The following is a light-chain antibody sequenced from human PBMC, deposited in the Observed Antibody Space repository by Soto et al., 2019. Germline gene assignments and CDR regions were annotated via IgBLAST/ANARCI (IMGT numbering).Light chain of an antibody. J-gene: IGKJ2*01. V-gene: IGKV3-11*01. CDR2: DAS. CDR1: QSVNSY. Sequence: EFVLTQSPATLSLSPGERATLSCRASQSVNSYLAWYQQKPGQAPRLLIYDASNRATGVPARFSGSGSGTDFTLTISSLEPEDFAVYYCQQRTNWLMYTFGQGTKLELK. CDR3: QQRTNWLMYT.